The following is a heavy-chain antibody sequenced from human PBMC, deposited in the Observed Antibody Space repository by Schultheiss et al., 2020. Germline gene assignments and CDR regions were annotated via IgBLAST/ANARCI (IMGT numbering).Heavy chain of an antibody. CDR2: ISTSGYNM. D-gene: IGHD7-27*01. CDR3: GRHLGISL. Sequence: GGSLRLSCSAAGFTFSDYNMNWVRQAPGKGLEWVSSISTSGYNMYYADSVKGRFTISRDNAKNSLYLQMNSLRAEDTAVYYCGRHLGISLWGQGTQVTVS. V-gene: IGHV3-21*06. J-gene: IGHJ4*02. CDR1: GFTFSDYN.